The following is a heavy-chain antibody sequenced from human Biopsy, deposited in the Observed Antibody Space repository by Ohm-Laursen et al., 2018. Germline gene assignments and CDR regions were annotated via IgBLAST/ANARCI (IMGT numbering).Heavy chain of an antibody. Sequence: TLSLTCTVSGDSVSSGSFYWTWIRQPPGQGLEYIGYIYYSGSTNYNPSLGSRVTISVDRSKNQFSLELSSVTAADTAVYYCARVGAGAPSIDYFDYWGQGALVTVSS. V-gene: IGHV4-61*01. CDR1: GDSVSSGSFY. CDR2: IYYSGST. D-gene: IGHD1-26*01. J-gene: IGHJ4*02. CDR3: ARVGAGAPSIDYFDY.